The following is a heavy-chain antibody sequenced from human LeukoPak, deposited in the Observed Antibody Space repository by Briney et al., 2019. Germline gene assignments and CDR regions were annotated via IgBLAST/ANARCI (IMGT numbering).Heavy chain of an antibody. CDR3: ARDYRSGTLDY. CDR2: ISSSSTYI. CDR1: GFTITTNY. V-gene: IGHV3-21*01. D-gene: IGHD1-14*01. J-gene: IGHJ4*02. Sequence: GGSLRLSCAASGFTITTNYMNWVRQAPGKGLGWVSSISSSSTYIYYADSVKGRFTISRDNAKNSLFLQMNSLRAEDTAVYYCARDYRSGTLDYWGQGSLITVSS.